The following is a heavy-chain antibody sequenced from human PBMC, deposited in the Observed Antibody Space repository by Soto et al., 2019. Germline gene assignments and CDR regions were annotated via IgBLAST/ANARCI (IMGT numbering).Heavy chain of an antibody. CDR1: GFAVSSKY. V-gene: IGHV3-53*01. CDR2: IYGGGTT. CDR3: VQTNGCAGFDF. Sequence: EVQLVESGGGLIQPGGSLRLSCAASGFAVSSKYMTWVRQAPGKGLEWVSVIYGGGTTYYADSVKGRFTISRDTSKNPLYLKMNSLRAADTAVYYCVQTNGCAGFDFWGQGTLVTVSS. J-gene: IGHJ4*02. D-gene: IGHD6-19*01.